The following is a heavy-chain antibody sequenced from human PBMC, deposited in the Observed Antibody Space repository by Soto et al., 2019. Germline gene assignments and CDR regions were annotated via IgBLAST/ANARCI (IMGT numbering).Heavy chain of an antibody. J-gene: IGHJ4*02. CDR3: ARGMTPPGAPAWYYFDS. V-gene: IGHV4-61*02. D-gene: IGHD2-8*02. CDR1: GASITGGSY. Sequence: TLSLTCTVSGASITGGSYWSWIRQPAGKGLEWIGRFSLSGTTNYNPSLRSRVTMSADVSKNQFSLRLTSVTAADTALYYCARGMTPPGAPAWYYFDSWGQGTLVTVSS. CDR2: FSLSGTT.